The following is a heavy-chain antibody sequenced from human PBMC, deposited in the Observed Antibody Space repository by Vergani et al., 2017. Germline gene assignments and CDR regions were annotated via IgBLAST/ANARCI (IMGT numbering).Heavy chain of an antibody. V-gene: IGHV3-11*01. CDR2: ISSSGSTI. J-gene: IGHJ6*02. Sequence: QVQLVESGGVLVKPGGSLRLSCAASGFSFSDYYMSWIRQAPGKGLEWVSYISSSGSTIYYADSLKGRFTISRDNAKNSLYLQMNSLRGEDTAVYYCARDSEYFDWLSPYYYYGMDVWGQGP. D-gene: IGHD3-9*01. CDR1: GFSFSDYY. CDR3: ARDSEYFDWLSPYYYYGMDV.